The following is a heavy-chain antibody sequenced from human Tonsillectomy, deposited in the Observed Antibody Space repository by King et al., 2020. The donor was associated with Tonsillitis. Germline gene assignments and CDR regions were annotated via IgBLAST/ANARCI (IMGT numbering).Heavy chain of an antibody. CDR1: GFTFSTYS. J-gene: IGHJ4*02. Sequence: VQLVESGGGLVKPGGALRLSCAASGFTFSTYSMNWVRQAPGKGLEWVSSISGSRNYTYYADSVKGRITISRDNAKNSLYLQMNSLRAEDTAVYYCARAHYYDSSGYYFFDHWGQGPLVTVSS. CDR2: ISGSRNYT. V-gene: IGHV3-21*01. D-gene: IGHD3-22*01. CDR3: ARAHYYDSSGYYFFDH.